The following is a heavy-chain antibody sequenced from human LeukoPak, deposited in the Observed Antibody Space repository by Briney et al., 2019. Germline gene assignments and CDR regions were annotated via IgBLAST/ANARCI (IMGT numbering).Heavy chain of an antibody. D-gene: IGHD6-6*01. V-gene: IGHV3-48*01. J-gene: IGHJ4*02. Sequence: GGSLRLSCAASGFTFSYYGMNWVRQAPGKGPEWGSYISAISDNINYADSVRGRFTISRDNAKNSLYLQMNNLRAEDTAVYYCARGGAARPDYWGQGTLVTVSS. CDR1: GFTFSYYG. CDR2: ISAISDNI. CDR3: ARGGAARPDY.